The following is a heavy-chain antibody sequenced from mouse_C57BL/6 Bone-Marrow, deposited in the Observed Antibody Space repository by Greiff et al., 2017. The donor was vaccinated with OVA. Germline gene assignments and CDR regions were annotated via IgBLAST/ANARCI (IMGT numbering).Heavy chain of an antibody. J-gene: IGHJ1*03. V-gene: IGHV1-82*01. CDR1: GYAFSSSW. Sequence: VKLQQSGPELVKPGASVKISCKASGYAFSSSWMNWVKQRPGKGLEWIGRIYPGDGDTNYNGKFKGKATLTADKSSSTAYMQLSSLTSEDSAVYCCARARYYGSSHWYFDVWGTGTTVTVSS. CDR3: ARARYYGSSHWYFDV. CDR2: IYPGDGDT. D-gene: IGHD1-1*01.